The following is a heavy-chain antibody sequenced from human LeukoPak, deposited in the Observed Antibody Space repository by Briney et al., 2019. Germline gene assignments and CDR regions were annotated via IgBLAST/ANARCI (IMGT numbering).Heavy chain of an antibody. CDR3: ARDSSSWYKNWFDP. CDR2: INPNSGGT. D-gene: IGHD6-13*01. CDR1: GYTFTGYY. Sequence: GASVKVSCKASGYTFTGYYMHWVRQAPGQGLEWMGWINPNSGGTNYAQKFQGRVTMTRDTSISTAYMELSRLRSDDTAVYYCARDSSSWYKNWFDPWGQGTLVTVSS. V-gene: IGHV1-2*02. J-gene: IGHJ5*02.